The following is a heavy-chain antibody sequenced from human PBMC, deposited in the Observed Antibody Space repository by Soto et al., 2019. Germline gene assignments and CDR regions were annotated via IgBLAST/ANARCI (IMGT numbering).Heavy chain of an antibody. CDR1: GFTFDDYA. Sequence: ALRLSCAASGFTFDDYAMHWVRQVPGKGLEWVSGINWNSGSIGYADSVKGRFAISRDNAKNSLHLQMNGLRAEDTAFYYCVKDESINWYSGHFRHWGQGTLVTVSS. CDR3: VKDESINWYSGHFRH. J-gene: IGHJ1*01. V-gene: IGHV3-9*01. D-gene: IGHD6-13*01. CDR2: INWNSGSI.